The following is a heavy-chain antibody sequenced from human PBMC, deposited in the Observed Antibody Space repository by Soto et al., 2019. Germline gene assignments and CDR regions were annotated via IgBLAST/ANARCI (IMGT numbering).Heavy chain of an antibody. CDR1: GGSISSRSYY. V-gene: IGHV4-39*01. Sequence: SETLALTCTVSGGSISSRSYYWGWIRQPPGKGLEWIGSIYYSGSTYYNPSLKSRVTISVDTSKNQFSLKLSSVTAADTAVYYCARPKGIAAAGTEAFDIWGQGTMVTVSS. CDR3: ARPKGIAAAGTEAFDI. J-gene: IGHJ3*02. D-gene: IGHD6-13*01. CDR2: IYYSGST.